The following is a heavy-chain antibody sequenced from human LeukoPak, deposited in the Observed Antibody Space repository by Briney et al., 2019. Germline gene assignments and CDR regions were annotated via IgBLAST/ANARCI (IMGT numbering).Heavy chain of an antibody. CDR2: ISYDGSNK. Sequence: GGSLRLSCAVSGFTFSSYAMHWVRQAPGKGLEWVAVISYDGSNKYYADSVKGRFTISRDNSKNTLYLQMNSLRAEDTAVYYCARGGNTMMVVVKYMDVWGKGTTVTVSS. D-gene: IGHD3-22*01. CDR1: GFTFSSYA. J-gene: IGHJ6*03. CDR3: ARGGNTMMVVVKYMDV. V-gene: IGHV3-30*04.